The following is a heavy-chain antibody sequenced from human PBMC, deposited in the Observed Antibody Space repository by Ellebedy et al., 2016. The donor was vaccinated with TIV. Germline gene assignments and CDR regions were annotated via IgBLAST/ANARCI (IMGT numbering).Heavy chain of an antibody. V-gene: IGHV3-21*01. CDR3: AAGSREYWFDT. CDR1: GLSFSSYI. J-gene: IGHJ5*02. CDR2: ISSDSSDL. D-gene: IGHD3-10*01. Sequence: GESLKISCAASGLSFSSYIMNWVRQAPGKAPAWVSSISSDSSDLSYADSGKGRFTISRDNAKNLLYLQMNTLGVEDTAVYYCAAGSREYWFDTWGQGTLVTVSS.